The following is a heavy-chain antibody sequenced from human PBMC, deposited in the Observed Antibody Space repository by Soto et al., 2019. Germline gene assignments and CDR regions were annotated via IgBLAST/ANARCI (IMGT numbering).Heavy chain of an antibody. CDR1: GFTLRSYG. J-gene: IGHJ6*02. CDR3: ANLWGDGYNLGQDYNGMDV. Sequence: QAQLVESGGGVVQPGESLRLSCAASGFTLRSYGVHWVRQAPGKGLEWVAVVWLDGRLQYYAAAGKGRLTISRDNSTNTLYLEMNGLRAEDTAVYYCANLWGDGYNLGQDYNGMDVWGQGTTVIVSS. V-gene: IGHV3-33*06. CDR2: VWLDGRLQ. D-gene: IGHD5-12*01.